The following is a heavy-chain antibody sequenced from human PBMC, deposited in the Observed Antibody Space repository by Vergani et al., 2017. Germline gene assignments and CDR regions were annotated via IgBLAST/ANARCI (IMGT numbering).Heavy chain of an antibody. J-gene: IGHJ4*02. Sequence: QVQLQESGPGLVKPSETLSLTCTVSGDSVISTDYHWGWIRPPPGKGLGWIGSMDYSGSTSYNPSLGSRISISFETPKNQFSLRLTSVTAAVTAVYYCASRRGACRAAYCGSYDFWGPGTLVGVSS. V-gene: IGHV4-39*01. CDR2: MDYSGST. CDR1: GDSVISTDYH. D-gene: IGHD2-15*01. CDR3: ASRRGACRAAYCGSYDF.